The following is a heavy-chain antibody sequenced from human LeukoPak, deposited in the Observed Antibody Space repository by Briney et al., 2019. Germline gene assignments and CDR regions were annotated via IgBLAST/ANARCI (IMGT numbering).Heavy chain of an antibody. V-gene: IGHV1-8*01. CDR3: ARVDLFVRNYYGSGSISGAFDI. D-gene: IGHD3-10*01. CDR1: GYTFTSYD. J-gene: IGHJ3*02. Sequence: GASVKVSCKASGYTFTSYDINWVRQATGQGLEWMGWMNPNSGNTGYAQKFQGRVTMTRNTSISTAYMELSSLRSEDTALYYCARVDLFVRNYYGSGSISGAFDIWGQGTMVTVSS. CDR2: MNPNSGNT.